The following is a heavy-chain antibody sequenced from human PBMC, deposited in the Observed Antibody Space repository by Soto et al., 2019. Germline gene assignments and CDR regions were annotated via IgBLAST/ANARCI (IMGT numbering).Heavy chain of an antibody. CDR1: GGSISSNKW. V-gene: IGHV4-4*02. CDR3: ARDDHIVVVPTSLGAMDV. D-gene: IGHD2-2*01. CDR2: IYHSGST. Sequence: QVQLQESGPGLVKPSETLSLTCAVYGGSISSNKWWSWVRQPPGKGLEWIGEIYHSGSTNYNPSLESRVTISLDKSKNQFSLKLTSVTAADSAVYYWARDDHIVVVPTSLGAMDVWGQGTTVTVSS. J-gene: IGHJ6*02.